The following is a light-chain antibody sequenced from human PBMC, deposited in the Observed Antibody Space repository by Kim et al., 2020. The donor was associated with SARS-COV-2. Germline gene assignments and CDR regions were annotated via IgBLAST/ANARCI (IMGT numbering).Light chain of an antibody. CDR2: GAS. V-gene: IGKV3-15*01. Sequence: VAPGEKGTLSRRGNPGVSRNLAWYQQGPGQWPRPLIYGASTRGTGVPARFSGRGSGTEFTSTNSSLQSEDFGSYYCQQYNNWPYTFGQGTKLEI. CDR3: QQYNNWPYT. J-gene: IGKJ2*01. CDR1: PGVSRN.